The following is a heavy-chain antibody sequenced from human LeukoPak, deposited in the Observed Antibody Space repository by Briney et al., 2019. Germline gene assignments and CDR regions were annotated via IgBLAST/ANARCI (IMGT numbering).Heavy chain of an antibody. J-gene: IGHJ4*02. CDR3: ARGRAYYGSGSYPTYYFDY. Sequence: ASVKVSCKASGYTFTSYDINWVRQATGQGLEWMGWMNPNSGNTGYAQKFQGRVTMTRNTSISTAYMELSSLRSEDTAVYYCARGRAYYGSGSYPTYYFDYWGQGTLVTVSS. CDR2: MNPNSGNT. V-gene: IGHV1-8*01. CDR1: GYTFTSYD. D-gene: IGHD3-10*01.